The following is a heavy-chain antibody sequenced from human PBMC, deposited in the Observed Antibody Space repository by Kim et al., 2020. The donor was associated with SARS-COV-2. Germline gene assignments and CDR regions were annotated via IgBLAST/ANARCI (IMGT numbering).Heavy chain of an antibody. V-gene: IGHV1-46*01. CDR1: GYTFTSYY. D-gene: IGHD5-18*01. Sequence: ASVKVSCKASGYTFTSYYMHWVRQAPGQGLEWMGIINPSGGSTSYAQKFQGRVTMTRDTSTSTVYMELSSLRSEDTAVYYCARDLNGGYSYGHGCFDYWGQGTLVTVSS. J-gene: IGHJ4*02. CDR2: INPSGGST. CDR3: ARDLNGGYSYGHGCFDY.